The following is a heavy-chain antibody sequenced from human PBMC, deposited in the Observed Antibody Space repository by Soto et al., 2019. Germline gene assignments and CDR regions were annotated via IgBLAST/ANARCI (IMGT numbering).Heavy chain of an antibody. V-gene: IGHV5-51*01. J-gene: IGHJ5*01. Sequence: PVESLKISCKGSGYTFISHWICWVLQMPGRVLEWMGVIYPADSDTGYSPSFQGQVTISADKSINTAYLQWSDLKTSDTAMYYCARNDYNGDSVDSWGQGTLVTVSS. D-gene: IGHD2-21*02. CDR2: IYPADSDT. CDR1: GYTFISHW. CDR3: ARNDYNGDSVDS.